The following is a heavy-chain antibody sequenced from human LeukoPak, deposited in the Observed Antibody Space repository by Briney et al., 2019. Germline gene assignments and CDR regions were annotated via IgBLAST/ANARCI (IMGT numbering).Heavy chain of an antibody. Sequence: SVKVSCKASGGTFSSYAISWVRQAPGQGLEWMGGIIPIFGTANYAQKFQGRVTITADESTSTAYMELSRLRSDDTAVYYCARDRGDDTVSYFDYWGQGALVTVSS. CDR1: GGTFSSYA. CDR3: ARDRGDDTVSYFDY. D-gene: IGHD3-22*01. V-gene: IGHV1-69*01. J-gene: IGHJ4*02. CDR2: IIPIFGTA.